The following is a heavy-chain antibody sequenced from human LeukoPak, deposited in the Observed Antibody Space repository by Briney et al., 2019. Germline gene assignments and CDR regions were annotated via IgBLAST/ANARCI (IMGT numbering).Heavy chain of an antibody. CDR1: GFTFSTYW. J-gene: IGHJ3*02. Sequence: GGSLRLSCAASGFTFSTYWMSWVRQAPGKGLEWVANIKHDGSERDYVDSVKGRSTISRDNAKNSLSLHMNSLRAEDTAVYYCAREDYDLLTGYYGDAFDIWGQGTMVTVSS. CDR2: IKHDGSER. V-gene: IGHV3-7*01. D-gene: IGHD3/OR15-3a*01. CDR3: AREDYDLLTGYYGDAFDI.